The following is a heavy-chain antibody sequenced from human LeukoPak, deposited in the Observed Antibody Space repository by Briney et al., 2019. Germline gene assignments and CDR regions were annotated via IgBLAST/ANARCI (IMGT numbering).Heavy chain of an antibody. Sequence: GGSLRLSCAASGFTFSSYGMRWVRQAPGKGLEWVSAISGSGGSTYYADSVKGRFTISRDNSKNTLYLQMHSLRAEDTAVYYCARSTTELELRFDYWGQGTLVTVSS. V-gene: IGHV3-23*01. J-gene: IGHJ4*02. CDR3: ARSTTELELRFDY. D-gene: IGHD1-26*01. CDR1: GFTFSSYG. CDR2: ISGSGGST.